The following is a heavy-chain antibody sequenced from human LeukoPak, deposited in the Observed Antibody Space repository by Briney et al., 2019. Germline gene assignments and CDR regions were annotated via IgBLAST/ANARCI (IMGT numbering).Heavy chain of an antibody. CDR2: ISYDGSNK. CDR3: ARSIAFYGIDAFDI. V-gene: IGHV3-30*04. CDR1: GFTFSSYA. Sequence: GRSLRLSCAASGFTFSSYAMHWVRQAPGKGLEWVAVISYDGSNKYYADSVKGRFTISRDNSKNTLYLQMNSLRAEDTAVYYCARSIAFYGIDAFDIWGQGTMVTVSS. J-gene: IGHJ3*02. D-gene: IGHD6-6*01.